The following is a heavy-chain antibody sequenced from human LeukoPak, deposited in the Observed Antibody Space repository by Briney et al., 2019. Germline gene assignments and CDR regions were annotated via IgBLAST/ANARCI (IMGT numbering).Heavy chain of an antibody. V-gene: IGHV4-61*02. CDR3: ARDRGYSYGFYYGMVV. CDR2: IYTSGST. CDR1: GGSISSGSYY. Sequence: SQTLSLTCTVSGGSISSGSYYWSWIRQPAGKGLEWIGRIYTSGSTNYNPSLKSRVTISVDTSKNQFSLKLSSVTAADTAVYYCARDRGYSYGFYYGMVVWGQGTTVTVSS. J-gene: IGHJ6*02. D-gene: IGHD5-18*01.